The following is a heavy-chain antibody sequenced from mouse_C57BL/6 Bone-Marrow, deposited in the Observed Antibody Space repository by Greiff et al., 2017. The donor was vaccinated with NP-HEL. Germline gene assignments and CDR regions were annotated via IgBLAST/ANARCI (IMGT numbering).Heavy chain of an antibody. D-gene: IGHD2-1*01. J-gene: IGHJ3*01. V-gene: IGHV1-81*01. CDR3: ARLGYGHYAWLAY. CDR1: GYTFTDYV. CDR2: IYPGSGST. Sequence: QVQLQQSGPELVKPGASVKMSCKASGYTFTDYVISWVKQRTGQGLEWIGEIYPGSGSTYNNEKFKGRATLTADKSSNTAYMQFSSLTSEDSAVYFCARLGYGHYAWLAYWGQGTLVTVSA.